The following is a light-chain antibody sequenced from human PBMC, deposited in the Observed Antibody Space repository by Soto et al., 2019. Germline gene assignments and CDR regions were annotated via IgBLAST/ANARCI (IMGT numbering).Light chain of an antibody. CDR2: DDN. Sequence: TQPPAVSAAPGQKFSIACSGSSSNIGGNSVSWYQQLPGTAPKLLIYDDNKRPSGIPDRFSGSKYGTSATLGITGFQTGDEADYYCGSWDSSLSAYVFGTATMVTVL. J-gene: IGLJ1*01. CDR1: SSNIGGNS. CDR3: GSWDSSLSAYV. V-gene: IGLV1-51*01.